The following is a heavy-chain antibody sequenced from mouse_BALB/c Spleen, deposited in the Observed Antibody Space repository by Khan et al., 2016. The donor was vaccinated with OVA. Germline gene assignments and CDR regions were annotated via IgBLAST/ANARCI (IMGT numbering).Heavy chain of an antibody. CDR3: ANSSDSGRSLYAMDY. Sequence: DLVKPGASVKLSCKASGYTFTSYWINWIKQRPGQGLEWVGQISPGSGSAYYNEVFKDKATLTIDTSSTTAYIQLSSLSSEDSAVYFAANSSDSGRSLYAMDYWGQGTSVTVSS. CDR1: GYTFTSYW. CDR2: ISPGSGSA. V-gene: IGHV1S41*01. D-gene: IGHD3-2*01. J-gene: IGHJ4*01.